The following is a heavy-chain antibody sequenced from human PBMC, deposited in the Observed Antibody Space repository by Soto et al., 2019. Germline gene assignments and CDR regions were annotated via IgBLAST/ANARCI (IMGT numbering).Heavy chain of an antibody. V-gene: IGHV3-7*01. CDR1: GFTFSNYW. J-gene: IGHJ5*02. CDR3: SPRLDL. Sequence: EVQLVESGRGLVQPGGSLRLSCAASGFTFSNYWMDWVRQAPGKGLEWVVNISPDGSEKHYVDSGKGRFTISRDNAKNSLYLQMSSLTVEDSALYYCSPRLDLLGQGTLVTVSS. CDR2: ISPDGSEK.